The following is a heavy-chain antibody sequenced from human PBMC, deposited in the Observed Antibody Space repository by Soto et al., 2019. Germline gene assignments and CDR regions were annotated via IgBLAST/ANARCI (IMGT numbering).Heavy chain of an antibody. D-gene: IGHD6-6*01. CDR1: GYTFTSYD. V-gene: IGHV1-8*01. Sequence: ASVKVSCKASGYTFTSYDINWVRQATGQGLEWIGWMNPNSGNTGYAQKFQGRVTMTRNTSISTAYMELSSLRSEDTAVYYCERQYSSSSGGYYYYYMDVWGKGTTVTVSS. J-gene: IGHJ6*03. CDR3: ERQYSSSSGGYYYYYMDV. CDR2: MNPNSGNT.